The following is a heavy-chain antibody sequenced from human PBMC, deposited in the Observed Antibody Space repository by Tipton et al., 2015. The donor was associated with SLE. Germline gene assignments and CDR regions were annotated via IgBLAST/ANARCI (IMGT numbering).Heavy chain of an antibody. D-gene: IGHD2-8*02. Sequence: TLSLTCTVSGGSISSGSYYWSWIRQPAGKGLEWIGRIYTSGNTYYNPSLKSRVTISVDPSKTQFSLRLNSVTAADTAVYFCARGLRVTGLFDFWGQGTLVTFS. V-gene: IGHV4-61*02. CDR3: ARGLRVTGLFDF. CDR1: GGSISSGSYY. J-gene: IGHJ4*02. CDR2: IYTSGNT.